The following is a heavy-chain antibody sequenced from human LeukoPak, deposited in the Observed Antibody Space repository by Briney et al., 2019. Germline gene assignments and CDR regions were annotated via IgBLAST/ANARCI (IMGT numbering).Heavy chain of an antibody. D-gene: IGHD3-10*01. J-gene: IGHJ5*02. Sequence: SETLSLTCAVSGYSISSSNWWGWIRQPPGKGLEWIGYIYYSGSTNYNPSLKSRVTMSVDTSKNQFSLKLSSVTAADTAVYYCARDVYGSCFDPWGQGTLVTVSS. CDR1: GYSISSSNW. V-gene: IGHV4-28*03. CDR3: ARDVYGSCFDP. CDR2: IYYSGST.